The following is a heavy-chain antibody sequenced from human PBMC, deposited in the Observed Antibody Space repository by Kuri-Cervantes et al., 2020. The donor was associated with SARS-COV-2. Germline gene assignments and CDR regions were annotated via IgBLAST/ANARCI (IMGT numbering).Heavy chain of an antibody. CDR3: ARVFPEYSSGWSRGAFDI. CDR1: GYTFTSYY. CDR2: INPSGGST. D-gene: IGHD6-19*01. J-gene: IGHJ3*02. V-gene: IGHV1-46*01. Sequence: ASVKVSCKASGYTFTSYYMHWVRQAPGQGLEWMGIINPSGGSTSYAQKFQGRVTMTRDTSTSTVYMGLSRLRSADTAVYYCARVFPEYSSGWSRGAFDIWGQGTMVTVSS.